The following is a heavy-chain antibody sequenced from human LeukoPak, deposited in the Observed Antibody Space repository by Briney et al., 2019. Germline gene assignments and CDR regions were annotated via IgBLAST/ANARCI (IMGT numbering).Heavy chain of an antibody. CDR3: STAAFH. V-gene: IGHV3-15*01. D-gene: IGHD6-25*01. CDR1: GFTFSNAW. J-gene: IGHJ1*01. Sequence: GESLKISCAASGFTFSNAWMSWVRQAPGKGLEWVGHIRSETDGGTTDYAAPVKGRFTISRDGSKNTLYLQMNSLKTEDTAVYYCSTAAFHWGQGTLVTVSS. CDR2: IRSETDGGTT.